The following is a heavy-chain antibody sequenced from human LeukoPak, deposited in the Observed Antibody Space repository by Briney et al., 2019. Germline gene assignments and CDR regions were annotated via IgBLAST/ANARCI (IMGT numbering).Heavy chain of an antibody. D-gene: IGHD1-26*01. Sequence: PSETLSLTCTVSGGSISSGRYYWDWIRQPPGKGLEWIGDIYSSGKTNYNPSLKSRVTMSVDTSKNQFSLKLSSVTAADTAVYYCARVIVGAIDYWGQGTLVTVSS. J-gene: IGHJ4*02. V-gene: IGHV4-61*05. CDR2: IYSSGKT. CDR3: ARVIVGAIDY. CDR1: GGSISSGRYY.